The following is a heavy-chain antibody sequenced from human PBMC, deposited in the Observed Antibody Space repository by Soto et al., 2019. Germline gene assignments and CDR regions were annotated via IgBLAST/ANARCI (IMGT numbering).Heavy chain of an antibody. J-gene: IGHJ4*02. D-gene: IGHD5-18*01. CDR3: ARTAPSTAMVAY. CDR1: GFTFSNYG. CDR2: IWYDGSNK. Sequence: GSLRLSCAASGFTFSNYGMHWVRQAPGKGLEWVAVIWYDGSNKYYADSVKGRFSISRDNSKNMLYLQMNNLRAEDTAIYYCARTAPSTAMVAYWGQGSLVTVSS. V-gene: IGHV3-33*01.